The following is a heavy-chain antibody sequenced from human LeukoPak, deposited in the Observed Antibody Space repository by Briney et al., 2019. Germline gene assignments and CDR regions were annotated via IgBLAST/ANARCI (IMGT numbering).Heavy chain of an antibody. CDR1: GGSISSSRYY. J-gene: IGHJ4*02. Sequence: PSETLSLTCTVSGGSISSSRYYWGWIRQPPGKGLEWIGSMYYSGSTYYNPSLKSRLTISVDTSKNQFSLKLSSVTAADTAVYYCASQTDYYFDYWGQGILVTVSS. D-gene: IGHD2-21*02. CDR3: ASQTDYYFDY. CDR2: MYYSGST. V-gene: IGHV4-39*01.